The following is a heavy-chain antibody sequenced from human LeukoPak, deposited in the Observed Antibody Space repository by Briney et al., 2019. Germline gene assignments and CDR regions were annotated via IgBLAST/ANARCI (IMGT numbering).Heavy chain of an antibody. D-gene: IGHD5-24*01. CDR3: ARHLDGYNYYYYYYMDV. J-gene: IGHJ6*03. CDR1: RGSIRSSGYY. CDR2: IYYSGST. Sequence: SETLSLTCTVSRGSIRSSGYYWGWIRQPPGKGLEWIGSIYYSGSTYYNPSLKSRVTISVDTSKNQFSLKLSSVTAADTAVYYCARHLDGYNYYYYYYMDVWGKGTTVTVSS. V-gene: IGHV4-39*01.